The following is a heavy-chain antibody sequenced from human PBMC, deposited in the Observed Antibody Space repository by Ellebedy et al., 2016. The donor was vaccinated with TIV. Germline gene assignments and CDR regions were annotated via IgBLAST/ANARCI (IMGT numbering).Heavy chain of an antibody. Sequence: PGGSLRLSCVASGFTFSNYAMHWVRQAPGKGLEWVSPVVGSSGSTFYADSVQGRFTVSRDNPKNTLYLQMNSLRAEDTAVYYCAKDVSVGTTQSFYGMDVWGQGTTVTVSS. J-gene: IGHJ6*02. V-gene: IGHV3-23*01. D-gene: IGHD1-7*01. CDR2: VVGSSGST. CDR3: AKDVSVGTTQSFYGMDV. CDR1: GFTFSNYA.